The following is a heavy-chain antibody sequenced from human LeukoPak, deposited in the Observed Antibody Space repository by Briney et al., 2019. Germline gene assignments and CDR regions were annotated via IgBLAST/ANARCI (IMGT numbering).Heavy chain of an antibody. V-gene: IGHV3-30*02. Sequence: PGGSLRLSCAASGFTFSTYGTHWVRQPPGKGLEWVGFIRYDGSNKYYADSVKGRSTISRDNSRDTLHLQMNSLRAEDTAVYYCAKDNYDYGDYDGGDYWGQGTLVTVSS. D-gene: IGHD4-17*01. J-gene: IGHJ4*02. CDR2: IRYDGSNK. CDR3: AKDNYDYGDYDGGDY. CDR1: GFTFSTYG.